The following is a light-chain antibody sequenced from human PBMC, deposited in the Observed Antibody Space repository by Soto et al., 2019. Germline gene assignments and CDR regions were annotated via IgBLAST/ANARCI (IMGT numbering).Light chain of an antibody. CDR3: GTWDSSLSVV. CDR2: ENN. J-gene: IGLJ3*02. CDR1: SSNIGNNY. V-gene: IGLV1-51*02. Sequence: QSVLTQPPSVSAAPGKKVTISCSGSSSNIGNNYVSWYQQLPGTAPKLLIYENNKRPSGIPDRFSGSKSGTSATLGITGLQTGDEADYYCGTWDSSLSVVFGGGTKVTVL.